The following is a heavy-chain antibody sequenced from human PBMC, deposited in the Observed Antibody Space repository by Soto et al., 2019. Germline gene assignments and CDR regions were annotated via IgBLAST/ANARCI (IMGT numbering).Heavy chain of an antibody. Sequence: EVQVVESGGGLVQPGRSLRLSCTASGFTFDDYAMHWVRQVPGKGLEWVSGISWNSGRIAYADSVKGRFTISRDNAKNSLYLQMNSLRAEDTALYRCVKDIDRRIPPDYLDFWGRGTLVTVSS. CDR2: ISWNSGRI. D-gene: IGHD2-2*01. J-gene: IGHJ4*02. V-gene: IGHV3-9*01. CDR1: GFTFDDYA. CDR3: VKDIDRRIPPDYLDF.